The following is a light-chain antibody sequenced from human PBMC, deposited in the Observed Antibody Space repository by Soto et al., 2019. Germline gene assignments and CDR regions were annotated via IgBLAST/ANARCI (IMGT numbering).Light chain of an antibody. CDR1: QSVSRN. Sequence: EIVMTQSPATLSVSPGERATLFCRASQSVSRNLSWHQQNPGQAPRLLIYGVSTRATGVPAGFSGSGSGTEFTLTISSLQSEDFAVYYCQQYYYWPPWTFGQGTKVEIK. CDR3: QQYYYWPPWT. V-gene: IGKV3-15*01. J-gene: IGKJ1*01. CDR2: GVS.